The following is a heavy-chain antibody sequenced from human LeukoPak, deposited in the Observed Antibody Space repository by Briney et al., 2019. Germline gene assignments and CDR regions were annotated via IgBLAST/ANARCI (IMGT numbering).Heavy chain of an antibody. CDR3: ARDSDTAMVTSAFDI. CDR2: IHYSGST. D-gene: IGHD5-18*01. J-gene: IGHJ3*02. V-gene: IGHV4-39*07. CDR1: GGSISSSIYY. Sequence: PSETLSLTCNVSGGSISSSIYYWAWIRQPPGKGLEWIGSIHYSGSTFYIPSLKSRVTISIDTSKNQFFLKLRTVTAADTAVYYCARDSDTAMVTSAFDIWGQGTMVTVSS.